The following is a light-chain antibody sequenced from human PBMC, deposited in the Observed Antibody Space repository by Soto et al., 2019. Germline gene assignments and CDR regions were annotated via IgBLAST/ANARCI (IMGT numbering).Light chain of an antibody. V-gene: IGKV1-5*01. CDR2: AAS. Sequence: DIQLIQSPATLSASVGDIITITCRASENIFKFLAWYQQRSGSAPNLLIYAASDLESGVPSRFSGSGSGTEFTLTIDNLQPDDFSTYYCHHYNTPSITFGGGTKVDVK. CDR1: ENIFKF. CDR3: HHYNTPSIT. J-gene: IGKJ4*01.